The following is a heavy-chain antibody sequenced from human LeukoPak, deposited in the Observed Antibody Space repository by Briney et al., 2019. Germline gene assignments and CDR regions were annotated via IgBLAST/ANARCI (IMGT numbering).Heavy chain of an antibody. Sequence: SETLSLTCTVSGGSISSSSYYWSWIRQPPGKGLEWIGYIYYSGSTNYNPSLKSRVTISVDTSKNQFSLKLSSVTAADTAVYYCARVGSSWSSYYFDYWGQGTLVTVSS. D-gene: IGHD6-13*01. CDR3: ARVGSSWSSYYFDY. V-gene: IGHV4-61*01. J-gene: IGHJ4*02. CDR2: IYYSGST. CDR1: GGSISSSSYY.